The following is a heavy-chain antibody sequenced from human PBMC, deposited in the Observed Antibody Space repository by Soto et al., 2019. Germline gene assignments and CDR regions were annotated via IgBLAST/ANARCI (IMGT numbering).Heavy chain of an antibody. Sequence: SVKVSCKASGDTFTTYYIHWVRQAPGQGLEWIGWIVVGSGNTNYAQKFQERVTITRDMSTSTAYMELSSLRSEDTAVYYCVADSGVPDIVATTYYYYYGMDVWGQGTTVTVSS. D-gene: IGHD5-12*01. CDR1: GDTFTTYY. CDR3: VADSGVPDIVATTYYYYYGMDV. V-gene: IGHV1-58*02. CDR2: IVVGSGNT. J-gene: IGHJ6*02.